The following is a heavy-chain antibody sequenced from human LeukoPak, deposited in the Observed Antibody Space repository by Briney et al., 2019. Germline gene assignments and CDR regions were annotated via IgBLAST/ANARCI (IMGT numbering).Heavy chain of an antibody. Sequence: TSETLSLTCTVSGGSIISSSYYWSWLRQSPGKGLEWIVTIYHTGRAYHNPSLKSRVTVSVDTSKNQFSLKLSSVTAADTAVYYCASPGIAAADHWYFDLWGRGTLVTVSS. CDR1: GGSIISSSYY. CDR2: IYHTGRA. V-gene: IGHV4-39*01. D-gene: IGHD6-13*01. CDR3: ASPGIAAADHWYFDL. J-gene: IGHJ2*01.